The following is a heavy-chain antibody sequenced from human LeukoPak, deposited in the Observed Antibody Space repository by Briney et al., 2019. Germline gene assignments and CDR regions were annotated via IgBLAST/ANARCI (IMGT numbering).Heavy chain of an antibody. J-gene: IGHJ3*02. CDR1: GFTFSSYA. CDR2: ISSSSSYI. V-gene: IGHV3-21*01. D-gene: IGHD3-10*01. CDR3: ARDNYYGSGVLDI. Sequence: GGSLRLSCAASGFTFSSYAMSWVRQAPGKGLEWVSSISSSSSYIYYADSVKGRFTISRDNAKNSLYLQMNSLRAEDTAVYYCARDNYYGSGVLDIWGQGTMVTVSS.